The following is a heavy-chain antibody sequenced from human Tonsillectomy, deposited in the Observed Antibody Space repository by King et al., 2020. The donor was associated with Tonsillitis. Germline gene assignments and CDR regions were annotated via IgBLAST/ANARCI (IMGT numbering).Heavy chain of an antibody. CDR1: GYTFTSYY. Sequence: VQLVESGAEVKKPGASVKVSCKASGYTFTSYYLHWVRQAPGQGPEWMGIIDPSGGFTNYAQKFLGRVTMTRDTSTNTVYMALRGLRSEDTAVYYCASDRGSGSSYYGVDVWGRGTTVTVSS. J-gene: IGHJ6*02. D-gene: IGHD3-10*01. CDR3: ASDRGSGSSYYGVDV. V-gene: IGHV1-46*01. CDR2: IDPSGGFT.